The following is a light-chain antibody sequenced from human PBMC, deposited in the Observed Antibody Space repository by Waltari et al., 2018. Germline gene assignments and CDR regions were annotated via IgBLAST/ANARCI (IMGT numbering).Light chain of an antibody. Sequence: EIVLTQSPATLSLSPGERATLSCRASQSVSSYLAWYQQKPGQAPRLLIYDASNRATGLPARVSGSGSGTDFTRTSSSLEPEDFAVYYCQQRSNWPPWTFGQVTKVEIK. CDR1: QSVSSY. CDR3: QQRSNWPPWT. CDR2: DAS. J-gene: IGKJ1*01. V-gene: IGKV3-11*01.